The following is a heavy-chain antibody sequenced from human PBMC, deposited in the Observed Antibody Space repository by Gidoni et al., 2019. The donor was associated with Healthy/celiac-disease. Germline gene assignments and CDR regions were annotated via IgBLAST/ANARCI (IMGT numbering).Heavy chain of an antibody. J-gene: IGHJ6*02. Sequence: QVQLQESGPGLVKPSQTLSLTCTVSGGSISSGDSYWSWIRQPPGKGLEWIGYRYYSGSTYYNPSLKSRVTISVDPSKNQFSLKLSSVTAADTAVYYCARERDTAMMRADYGMDVWGQGTTVTVSS. CDR3: ARERDTAMMRADYGMDV. D-gene: IGHD5-18*01. CDR1: GGSISSGDSY. V-gene: IGHV4-30-4*01. CDR2: RYYSGST.